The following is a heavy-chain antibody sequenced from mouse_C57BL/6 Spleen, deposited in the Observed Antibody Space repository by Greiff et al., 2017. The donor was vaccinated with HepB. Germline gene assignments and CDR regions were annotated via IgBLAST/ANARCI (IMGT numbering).Heavy chain of an antibody. V-gene: IGHV14-4*01. J-gene: IGHJ2*01. D-gene: IGHD1-1*01. CDR2: IDPENGDT. Sequence: VQLKESGAELVRPGASVKLSCTASGFNIKDDYMHWVKQRPEQGLEWIGWIDPENGDTEYASKFQGKATITADTSSNTAYLQLSSLTSEDTAVYYCTTSRVGSSLYYFDYWGQGTTLTVSS. CDR3: TTSRVGSSLYYFDY. CDR1: GFNIKDDY.